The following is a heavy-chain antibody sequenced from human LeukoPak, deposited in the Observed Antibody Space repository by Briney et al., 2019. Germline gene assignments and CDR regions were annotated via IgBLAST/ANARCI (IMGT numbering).Heavy chain of an antibody. CDR2: TNPSGGST. CDR3: ARGSRGVVVPAASQNNWFDP. Sequence: ASVKVSCKASGYTFTSYYMHWVRQAPGQGLEWMGITNPSGGSTSYAQKFQGRVTMTRDTSTSTVYMELSSLRSEDTAVYYCARGSRGVVVPAASQNNWFDPWGQGTLVTVSS. D-gene: IGHD2-2*01. V-gene: IGHV1-46*01. CDR1: GYTFTSYY. J-gene: IGHJ5*02.